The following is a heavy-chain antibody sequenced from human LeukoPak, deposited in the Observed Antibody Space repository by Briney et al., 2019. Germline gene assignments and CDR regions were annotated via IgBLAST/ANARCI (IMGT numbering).Heavy chain of an antibody. CDR1: GFTFSSYS. CDR3: AREVGGSGAGMDV. D-gene: IGHD6-25*01. Sequence: SGGSLRLSCAASGFTFSSYSMNWVRQAPGKGLEWVSSISSSSSYIYYADSVKGRFTISRDNAKNSLYLQMNSLRAEDTAVYYCAREVGGSGAGMDVWGQGTTVTVSS. CDR2: ISSSSSYI. V-gene: IGHV3-21*01. J-gene: IGHJ6*02.